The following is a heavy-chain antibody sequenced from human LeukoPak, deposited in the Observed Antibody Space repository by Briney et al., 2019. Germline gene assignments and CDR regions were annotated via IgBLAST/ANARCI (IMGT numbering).Heavy chain of an antibody. J-gene: IGHJ4*02. D-gene: IGHD3-3*01. CDR2: INPSGGST. CDR3: ARESPLYDFWSGYLFDY. Sequence: ASVKVSCKASGYTFTSYYMHWVRQAPGQGLEWMGIINPSGGSTSYAQKFQGRVTMTRDTSTSTVYMELSSLRSDDTAVYYCARESPLYDFWSGYLFDYWGQGTLVTVSS. V-gene: IGHV1-46*03. CDR1: GYTFTSYY.